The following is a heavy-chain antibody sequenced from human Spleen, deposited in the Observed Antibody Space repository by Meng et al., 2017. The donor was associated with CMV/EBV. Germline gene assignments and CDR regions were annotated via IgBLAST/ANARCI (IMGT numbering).Heavy chain of an antibody. D-gene: IGHD3-22*01. CDR3: ARGYYDSSGYGYWYLDL. CDR1: GGSISSGDYY. CDR2: IYYSGST. Sequence: VQAEGVGSGLVKPSPTLSLTCTVSGGSISSGDYYWSWIRQPPGKGLEWIGYIYYSGSTYYNPSLKSRVTISVDTSKNQFSLKLSSVTAADTAVYYCARGYYDSSGYGYWYLDLWGRGTLVTVSS. J-gene: IGHJ2*01. V-gene: IGHV4-30-4*01.